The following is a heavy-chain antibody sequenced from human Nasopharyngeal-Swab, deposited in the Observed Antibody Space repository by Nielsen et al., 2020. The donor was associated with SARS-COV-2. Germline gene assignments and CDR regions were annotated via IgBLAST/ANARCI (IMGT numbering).Heavy chain of an antibody. J-gene: IGHJ4*02. Sequence: GESLKISCVASGFSFSSYTMNWVRQAPGQGLEWVASITSGSLYIYYTDSLRGRFSISRDDATNSVFLHINGLRVDDTATYYCVRESPSWSEDYWGQGTLVTVSS. V-gene: IGHV3-21*01. CDR1: GFSFSSYT. CDR2: ITSGSLYI. CDR3: VRESPSWSEDY. D-gene: IGHD2-15*01.